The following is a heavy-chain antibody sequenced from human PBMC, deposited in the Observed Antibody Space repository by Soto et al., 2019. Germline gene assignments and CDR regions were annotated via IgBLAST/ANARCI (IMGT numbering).Heavy chain of an antibody. CDR3: ARDHPNWFDP. CDR1: GGTFSRYT. V-gene: IGHV1-69*08. J-gene: IGHJ5*02. Sequence: QVQLVQSGAEMKKPGSSVRVSCKASGGTFSRYTVSWLRQAPGQGPEWMGRIIPINGITNYAQKFQGRVTISADKSTGTAYMELRSLRSEDTAVYYCARDHPNWFDPWGQGTLVPVSS. CDR2: IIPINGIT.